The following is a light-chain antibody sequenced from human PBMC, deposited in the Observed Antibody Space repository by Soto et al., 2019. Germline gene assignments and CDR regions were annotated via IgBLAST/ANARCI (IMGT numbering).Light chain of an antibody. CDR2: YDD. Sequence: QSVLTQPPSVSEAPRQRVTISCSGSSSNIGNNAVNWYQQLPGKAPKVLIYYDDLLPSGVSDRFASSKSGSSASLAISGLQSEDEADYYCATWDDSLNGWVFGGGTKLTVL. CDR3: ATWDDSLNGWV. V-gene: IGLV1-36*01. CDR1: SSNIGNNA. J-gene: IGLJ3*02.